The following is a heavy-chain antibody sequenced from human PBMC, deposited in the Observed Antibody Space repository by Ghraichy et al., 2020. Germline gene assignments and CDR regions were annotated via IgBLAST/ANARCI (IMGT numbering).Heavy chain of an antibody. V-gene: IGHV4-39*01. CDR1: GDSFANASYY. Sequence: SETLSLTCTVSGDSFANASYYWAWIRQPPGKGLEWIGTIYHTGSSYYYNPSLRSRVTISVDTSKSQFSLRLSSVIAADMAVYYCATHPWNWNKEFWHFDPWGQGTLVTVSS. D-gene: IGHD1/OR15-1a*01. J-gene: IGHJ5*02. CDR3: ATHPWNWNKEFWHFDP. CDR2: IYHTGSSY.